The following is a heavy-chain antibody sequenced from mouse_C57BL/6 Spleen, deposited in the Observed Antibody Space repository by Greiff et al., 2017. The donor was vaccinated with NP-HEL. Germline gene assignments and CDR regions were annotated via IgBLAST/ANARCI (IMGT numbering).Heavy chain of an antibody. V-gene: IGHV1-82*01. CDR2: IYPGDGDT. D-gene: IGHD2-10*02. J-gene: IGHJ4*01. Sequence: VQLQQSGPELVKPGASVKISCKASGYAFSSSWMNWVKQRPGKGLEWIGRIYPGDGDTNYNGKFKGKATLTADKSSSTAYMQLSSLTSEDSAVYFCARSGYGNYDGRDYWGQGTSVTVSS. CDR3: ARSGYGNYDGRDY. CDR1: GYAFSSSW.